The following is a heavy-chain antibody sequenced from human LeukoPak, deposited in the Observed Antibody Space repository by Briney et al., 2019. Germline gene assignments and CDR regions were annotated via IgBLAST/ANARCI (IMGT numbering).Heavy chain of an antibody. J-gene: IGHJ4*02. V-gene: IGHV4-59*08. CDR3: ASLYGSGSSDY. D-gene: IGHD3-10*01. Sequence: PSETLSLTCTVSGGSISSYYWSWIRQPPGKGLEWVGYIYYSGSTNYNPSLKSRVTISVDTSKNQFSLKLSSVTAADTAVYYCASLYGSGSSDYWGQGTLVTVSS. CDR1: GGSISSYY. CDR2: IYYSGST.